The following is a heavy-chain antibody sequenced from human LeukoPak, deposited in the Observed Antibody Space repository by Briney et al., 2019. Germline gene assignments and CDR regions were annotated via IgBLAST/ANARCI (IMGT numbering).Heavy chain of an antibody. V-gene: IGHV3-9*01. CDR3: ATSGTYSSSSGYIDS. CDR1: GFTFKNYA. D-gene: IGHD6-6*01. CDR2: ISWNSGNV. Sequence: PGGSLRLSCAASGFTFKNYAMHWFRQAPGKGLEWVSSISWNSGNVDYADSVKGRFALSRDNAKNSLFLQMNSLRAEDTALYYCATSGTYSSSSGYIDSCGQGTLVTVSS. J-gene: IGHJ4*02.